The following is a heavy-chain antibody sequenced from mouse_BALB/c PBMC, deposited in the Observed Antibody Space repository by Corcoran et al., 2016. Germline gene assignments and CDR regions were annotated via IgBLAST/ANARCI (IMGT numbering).Heavy chain of an antibody. J-gene: IGHJ2*01. Sequence: EFQLQQSGPELVKPGASVKMSCKASGYTFTSYVMHGVKQKPGQGLEWIGYIYPYNDDTKYNEEFKGKATRTSDKSSSTAYMELRSLTSEDSAVYYCARGDPLGYPFDYWGQGTTLTVSS. CDR3: ARGDPLGYPFDY. V-gene: IGHV1S136*01. CDR1: GYTFTSYV. CDR2: IYPYNDDT. D-gene: IGHD2-2*01.